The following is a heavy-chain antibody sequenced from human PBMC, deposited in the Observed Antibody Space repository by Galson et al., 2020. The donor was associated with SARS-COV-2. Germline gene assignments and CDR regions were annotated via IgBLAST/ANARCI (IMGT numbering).Heavy chain of an antibody. CDR2: IYSGGST. CDR3: AKTRDPVLLWFGELLFFAFDI. CDR1: GFTVSSNY. Sequence: QLGESLKISCAASGFTVSSNYMSWVRQAPGKGLEWVSVIYSGGSTYYADSVKGRFTISRDNSKNTLYLQMNSLRAEDTAVYYCAKTRDPVLLWFGELLFFAFDIWGQGTMVTVSS. D-gene: IGHD3-10*01. V-gene: IGHV3-53*01. J-gene: IGHJ3*02.